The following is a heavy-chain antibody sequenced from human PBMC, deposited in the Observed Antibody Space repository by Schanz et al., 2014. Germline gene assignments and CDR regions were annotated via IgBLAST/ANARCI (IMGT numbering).Heavy chain of an antibody. CDR3: ARDTAQSCIGPSCFEYFQH. D-gene: IGHD2-2*01. Sequence: EVQVLESGEGLVQPGRSLRLSCVASGFRFDDYAMHWVRQAPGKGLEWVSGMSWNAGSLGYGDSVKGRFTISRDNAKNSLYLQMNSLRAEDTALYYCARDTAQSCIGPSCFEYFQHWGQGALVTVSS. CDR1: GFRFDDYA. J-gene: IGHJ1*01. CDR2: MSWNAGSL. V-gene: IGHV3-9*01.